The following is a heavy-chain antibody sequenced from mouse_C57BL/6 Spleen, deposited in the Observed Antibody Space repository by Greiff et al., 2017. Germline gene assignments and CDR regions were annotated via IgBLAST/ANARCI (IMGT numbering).Heavy chain of an antibody. CDR3: ARRGGNYPQFAD. D-gene: IGHD2-1*01. V-gene: IGHV1-80*01. J-gene: IGHJ3*01. Sequence: VQLQQSGAELVKPGASVKISCKASGYAFSSYWMNWVKQRPGKGLEWLGQIYPGDGDTNYNGKFKGKATLTADNSSSTAYMQLSSLTSEDSAVYFCARRGGNYPQFADWGKGTMVTVSA. CDR1: GYAFSSYW. CDR2: IYPGDGDT.